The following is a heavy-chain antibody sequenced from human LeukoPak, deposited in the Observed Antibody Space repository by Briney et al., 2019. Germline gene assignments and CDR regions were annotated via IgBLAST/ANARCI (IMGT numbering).Heavy chain of an antibody. CDR1: GGSISSTSYY. V-gene: IGHV4-61*02. CDR2: IYTSGST. CDR3: ARGADYYYMDV. Sequence: PSETLSLTCTVSGGSISSTSYYWSWIRQPAGKGLEWIGRIYTSGSTNYNPSLKSRVTISVDTSKNQFSLKLSSVTAADTAVYYCARGADYYYMDVWGKGTTVTVSS. J-gene: IGHJ6*03.